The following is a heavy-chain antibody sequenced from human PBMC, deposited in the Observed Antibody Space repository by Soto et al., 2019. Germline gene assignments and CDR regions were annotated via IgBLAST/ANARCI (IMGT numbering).Heavy chain of an antibody. D-gene: IGHD3-16*02. CDR3: ARGRGYVWGSYRYPNYFDY. J-gene: IGHJ4*02. CDR2: IYHSGST. Sequence: QVQLQQWGAGLLKPSETLSLTCTVSGGSFSGFYWSWIRQSPGKGLEWIGEIYHSGSTNYNPFLKSRVTISADTSKNQFSLKLNSVTAADTAVYYCARGRGYVWGSYRYPNYFDYWGQGTLVTVSS. CDR1: GGSFSGFY. V-gene: IGHV4-34*01.